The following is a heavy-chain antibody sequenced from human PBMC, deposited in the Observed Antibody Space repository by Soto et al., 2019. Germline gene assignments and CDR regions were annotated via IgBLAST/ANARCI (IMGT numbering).Heavy chain of an antibody. Sequence: ASVKVSCKASGYTFTSYDINWVRQATGQGLEWMGWMNPNSGNTGYAQKFQGRVTMTRNTSISTAYMELSSLRSEDTAVYYCARSPTYYDILTGYYTRPPYYYYSYMDVWGKGTTVTVSS. CDR3: ARSPTYYDILTGYYTRPPYYYYSYMDV. V-gene: IGHV1-8*01. CDR2: MNPNSGNT. J-gene: IGHJ6*03. CDR1: GYTFTSYD. D-gene: IGHD3-9*01.